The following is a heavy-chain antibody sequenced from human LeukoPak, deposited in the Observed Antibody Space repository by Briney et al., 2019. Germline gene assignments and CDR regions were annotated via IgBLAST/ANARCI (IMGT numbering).Heavy chain of an antibody. CDR2: INPSGGST. CDR3: ARRTRYSGYDEVYFDY. CDR1: GYTFTSYY. J-gene: IGHJ4*02. Sequence: GASVTVSCKASGYTFTSYYMHWVRQAPGQGLEWMGIINPSGGSTSYAQKFQGRVTMTRDTSTSTVYMELSSLRSEDTAVYYCARRTRYSGYDEVYFDYWGQGTLVTVSS. D-gene: IGHD5-12*01. V-gene: IGHV1-46*01.